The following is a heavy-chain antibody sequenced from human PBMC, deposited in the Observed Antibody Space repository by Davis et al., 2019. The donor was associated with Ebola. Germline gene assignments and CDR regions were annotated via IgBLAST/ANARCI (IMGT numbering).Heavy chain of an antibody. CDR3: ARTTYTWNRD. V-gene: IGHV1-18*04. J-gene: IGHJ4*02. CDR2: VGASNNKT. D-gene: IGHD1-20*01. CDR1: GFTFTGYY. Sequence: ASVKVSCKASGFTFTGYYMHWVRQAPGQGLEWLGWVGASNNKTNYAQKFQGRVAMTTDTSTNTAFLELRSLTSDDTAIYFCARTTYTWNRDWGQGTLITVSS.